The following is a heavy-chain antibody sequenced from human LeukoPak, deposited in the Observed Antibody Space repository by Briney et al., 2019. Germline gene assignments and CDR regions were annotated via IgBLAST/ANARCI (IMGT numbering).Heavy chain of an antibody. J-gene: IGHJ4*02. Sequence: GGSLRLSCAASGFTLSSYAMSWVRQAPAKGLEWVSAISDTGNTYHADSVKGRFTISRDSSKNTLFLQMNRLRPEDAAVYYCAKAPVTTCRGAFCYPFDYWGLGTLVTVSS. V-gene: IGHV3-23*01. CDR2: ISDTGNT. CDR1: GFTLSSYA. D-gene: IGHD2-15*01. CDR3: AKAPVTTCRGAFCYPFDY.